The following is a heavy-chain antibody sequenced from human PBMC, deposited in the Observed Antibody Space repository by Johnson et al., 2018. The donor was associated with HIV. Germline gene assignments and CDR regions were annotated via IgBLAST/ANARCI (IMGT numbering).Heavy chain of an antibody. CDR2: GGGHE. V-gene: IGHV3-30*03. J-gene: IGHJ3*02. D-gene: IGHD4-17*01. CDR3: ARDSTPWGGDYVGYGFDI. Sequence: GGGHEVYADSVRGRFTISRDNSKNTLYLQMNSLRPEDTAVYFCARDSTPWGGDYVGYGFDIWGQGTVVTVSS.